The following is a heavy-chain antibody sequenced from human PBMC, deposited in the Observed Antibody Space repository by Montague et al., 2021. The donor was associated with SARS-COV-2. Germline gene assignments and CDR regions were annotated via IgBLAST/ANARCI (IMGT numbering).Heavy chain of an antibody. V-gene: IGHV3-21*01. Sequence: SLRLSCAASGFTFSDSSMTWVRQAPGKGLEWVSTIQTGSDYIYYXESLRGRFTISRDDAQNSLFLQMNGLTADDTAVYYCARDNSGWSRDYWGQGTLVTVSS. CDR2: IQTGSDYI. CDR1: GFTFSDSS. CDR3: ARDNSGWSRDY. D-gene: IGHD6-13*01. J-gene: IGHJ4*02.